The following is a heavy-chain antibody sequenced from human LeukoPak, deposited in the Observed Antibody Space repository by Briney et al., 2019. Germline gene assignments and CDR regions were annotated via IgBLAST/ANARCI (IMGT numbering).Heavy chain of an antibody. D-gene: IGHD2-21*01. CDR2: IIPIFGTA. V-gene: IGHV1-69*05. J-gene: IGHJ4*02. CDR3: ATASVGGGD. Sequence: GASVKVSCKASGYTFTSYYMHWVRQAPGQGLEWMGGIIPIFGTANYAQKFQGRVTITTDESTSTAYMELSSLRSEDTAVYYCATASVGGGDWGQGTLVTVSS. CDR1: GYTFTSYY.